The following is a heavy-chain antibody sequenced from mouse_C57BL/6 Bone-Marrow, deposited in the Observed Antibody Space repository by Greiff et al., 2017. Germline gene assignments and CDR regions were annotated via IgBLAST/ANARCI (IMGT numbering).Heavy chain of an antibody. CDR1: GFTFSDFY. V-gene: IGHV7-1*01. CDR3: ARDHERGYFDY. CDR2: SRNKANDYTT. Sequence: DVKLVESGGGLVQSGRSLRLSCATSGFTFSDFYMEWVRQAPGKGLEWIAASRNKANDYTTEYSGSVKGRFIVSRDTSQSILYLQMNALRAEDTAIYYCARDHERGYFDYWGQGTTLTVSS. J-gene: IGHJ2*01.